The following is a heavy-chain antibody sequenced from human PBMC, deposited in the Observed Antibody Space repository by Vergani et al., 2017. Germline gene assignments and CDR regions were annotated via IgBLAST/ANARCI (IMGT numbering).Heavy chain of an antibody. CDR1: GFTFSSYW. CDR3: ARVSYYYDSSGYQYYFDY. Sequence: EVQLVESGGGLVQPGGSLRLSCAASGFTFSSYWMHWVRHAPGKGLVWVSRINSDGSSTSYADSVKGRFTISRDNAKNTLYLQMNSLRAEDTAVYYCARVSYYYDSSGYQYYFDYWGQGTLVTVSS. D-gene: IGHD3-22*01. V-gene: IGHV3-74*01. J-gene: IGHJ4*02. CDR2: INSDGSST.